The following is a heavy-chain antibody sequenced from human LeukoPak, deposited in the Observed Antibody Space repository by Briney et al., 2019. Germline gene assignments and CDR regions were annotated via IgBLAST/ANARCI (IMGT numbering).Heavy chain of an antibody. J-gene: IGHJ4*02. CDR2: IYTTGST. V-gene: IGHV4-61*02. CDR3: ARVTTGGYYNC. Sequence: PSQTLSLTCTVSGGSISSGTYYWTWIRQPARKGLEWIGRIYTTGSTNYNPSLKSRVTMSTDTSKNQFSLKLSSVTAADTAVYYCARVTTGGYYNCWGQGTLVTVSS. D-gene: IGHD3-22*01. CDR1: GGSISSGTYY.